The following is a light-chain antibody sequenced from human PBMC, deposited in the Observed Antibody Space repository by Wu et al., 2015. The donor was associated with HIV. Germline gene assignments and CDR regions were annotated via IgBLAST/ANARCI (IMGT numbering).Light chain of an antibody. CDR3: QRYASSIT. CDR2: GAS. Sequence: EIVLTQSPGTLSLSPGERATLSCRASQSVRVNYLAWYQQKPGQAPRVLIYGASSRATGIPDRFSGRGSGTDFTLTISRLEPEDFAVYYCQRYASSITFGQGTRLEIK. CDR1: QSVRVNY. V-gene: IGKV3-20*01. J-gene: IGKJ5*01.